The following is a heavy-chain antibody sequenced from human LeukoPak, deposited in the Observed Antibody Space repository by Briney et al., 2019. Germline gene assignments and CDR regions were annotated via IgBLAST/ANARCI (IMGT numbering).Heavy chain of an antibody. CDR1: GYTFTSYA. V-gene: IGHV1-3*03. CDR2: INAGNGNT. Sequence: ASVKVSCKASGYTFTSYAMHWVRQAPGQRLEWMGWINAGNGNTKYSQEFQGRVTITRDTSASTAYMELSSLRSEDMAVYYCARGALPNYYYMDVWGKGTTVTVSS. CDR3: ARGALPNYYYMDV. D-gene: IGHD1-26*01. J-gene: IGHJ6*03.